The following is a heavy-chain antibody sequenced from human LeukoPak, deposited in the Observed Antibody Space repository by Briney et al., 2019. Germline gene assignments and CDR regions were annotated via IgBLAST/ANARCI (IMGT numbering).Heavy chain of an antibody. CDR2: IYYSGST. J-gene: IGHJ5*02. Sequence: SETLSLTCTVSGGSISSSSYYWGWNRQPPGKGLEWIGSIYYSGSTYYNPSLKSRVTISVDTSKNQFSLKLSSVTAADTAVYYCARFLSTETEDEWFDPWGQGTLVTVSS. CDR3: ARFLSTETEDEWFDP. D-gene: IGHD3-3*01. V-gene: IGHV4-39*01. CDR1: GGSISSSSYY.